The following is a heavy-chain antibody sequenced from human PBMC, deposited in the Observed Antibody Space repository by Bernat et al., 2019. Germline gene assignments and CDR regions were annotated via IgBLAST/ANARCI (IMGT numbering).Heavy chain of an antibody. D-gene: IGHD6-19*01. CDR1: GFTFSSYA. Sequence: QVQLVESGGGVVQPGRSLRLSCAASGFTFSSYAMHWVRQAPGKVLEWVAVISYDGSNKYYVDSVKGRFTISRDNSKNTLYLQMNSLRAEDTAVYYWATPPRAVAGGPDYWGQGTLVTVSS. CDR3: ATPPRAVAGGPDY. CDR2: ISYDGSNK. J-gene: IGHJ4*02. V-gene: IGHV3-30*01.